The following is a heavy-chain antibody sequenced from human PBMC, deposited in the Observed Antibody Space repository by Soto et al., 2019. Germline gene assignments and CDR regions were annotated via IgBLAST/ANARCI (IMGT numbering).Heavy chain of an antibody. Sequence: SETLSLTCTVSCGSISSYYWSWIRQPPGKGLEWIGYIYYSGSTNYNPSLKSRVTISVDTSKNQFSLKLSSVTAADTAVYYCARGYRYCSGGSCYSGYYYYYMDVWGKRTTVTVSS. V-gene: IGHV4-59*01. CDR1: CGSISSYY. CDR3: ARGYRYCSGGSCYSGYYYYYMDV. CDR2: IYYSGST. D-gene: IGHD2-15*01. J-gene: IGHJ6*03.